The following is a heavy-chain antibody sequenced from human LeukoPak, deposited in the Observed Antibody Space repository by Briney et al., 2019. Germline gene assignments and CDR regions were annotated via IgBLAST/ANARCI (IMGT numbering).Heavy chain of an antibody. CDR2: IRYDGSNK. D-gene: IGHD3-22*01. CDR3: AKDLFPYYYDGSGFDY. V-gene: IGHV3-30*02. CDR1: GFTFSSYG. Sequence: GGSLRLSCAASGFTFSSYGMHWVRQAPGKGLEWVAFIRYDGSNKYYADSVKGRFTISRDNSKNTLYLQMNSLRAEDTAVYYCAKDLFPYYYDGSGFDYWGQGTLVTVSS. J-gene: IGHJ4*02.